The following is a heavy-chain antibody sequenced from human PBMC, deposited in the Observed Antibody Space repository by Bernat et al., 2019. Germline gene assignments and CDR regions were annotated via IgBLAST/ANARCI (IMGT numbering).Heavy chain of an antibody. CDR1: GFTFNSYN. Sequence: EVQLVESGGGLVKPGGSLRLSCAASGFTFNSYNMMWVRQAPGRGPERVSVITPGSDYTNYAASVEGRFTISRDNAKNSLYLQMDSLSADDTAVDYCARESGGYGSLDCWGRGTLVTVSS. J-gene: IGHJ4*02. CDR3: ARESGGYGSLDC. CDR2: ITPGSDYT. D-gene: IGHD3-10*01. V-gene: IGHV3-21*06.